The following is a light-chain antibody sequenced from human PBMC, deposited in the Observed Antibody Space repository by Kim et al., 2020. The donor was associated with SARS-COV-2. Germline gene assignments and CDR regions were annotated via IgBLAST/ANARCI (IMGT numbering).Light chain of an antibody. CDR2: DVF. CDR1: RSDVGFYGY. V-gene: IGLV2-14*03. CDR3: SSHTTSSTYV. J-gene: IGLJ1*01. Sequence: GQSISISCTGTRSDVGFYGYISWYQQRPGKVPKLMIYDVFKRPSGVSNRFSGSKSGSTAYLIISGLRAEDEADYYCSSHTTSSTYVFGTGTKVTVL.